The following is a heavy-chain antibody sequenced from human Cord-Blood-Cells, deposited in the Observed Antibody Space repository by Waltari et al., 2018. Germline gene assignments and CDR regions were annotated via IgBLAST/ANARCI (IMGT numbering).Heavy chain of an antibody. CDR1: GFTFSSYA. D-gene: IGHD6-13*01. J-gene: IGHJ4*02. Sequence: EVQLLESGGGLVQPGGSLRLSCAASGFTFSSYAMSWVRQAPGKGLEWVSAISGSGGSTYYADSGKGRFTISRDKSKNTLYLQMNSLRAEDTAVYYCAKFHSSSWFWFDYWGQGTLVTVSS. CDR3: AKFHSSSWFWFDY. CDR2: ISGSGGST. V-gene: IGHV3-23*01.